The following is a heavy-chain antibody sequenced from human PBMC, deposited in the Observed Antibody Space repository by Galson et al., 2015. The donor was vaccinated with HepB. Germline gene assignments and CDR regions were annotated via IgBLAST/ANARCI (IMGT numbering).Heavy chain of an antibody. D-gene: IGHD3-3*01. J-gene: IGHJ4*02. CDR2: INHSGST. Sequence: ETLSLTCAVYGGSFSGYYWSWIRQPPGKGLEWIGEINHSGSTNYNPSLKSRVTISVDTSKNQFSLKLSSVTAADTAVYYCARCPYYDFWSGYYRDGLIDYWGQGTLVTVSS. CDR3: ARCPYYDFWSGYYRDGLIDY. CDR1: GGSFSGYY. V-gene: IGHV4-34*01.